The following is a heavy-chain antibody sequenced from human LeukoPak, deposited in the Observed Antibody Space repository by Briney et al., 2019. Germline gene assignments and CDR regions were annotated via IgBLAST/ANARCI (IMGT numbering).Heavy chain of an antibody. CDR1: GGSVNSGSSY. CDR3: ATRRVGATFDY. V-gene: IGHV4-61*01. J-gene: IGHJ4*02. D-gene: IGHD1-26*01. Sequence: NSSETLSLTCTVSGGSVNSGSSYWSWIRQPPGKGLEWIGCISYSGSTNYNPSLRSRVTMSLDTSKNQFSLTLSSVTAADTAVYFCATRRVGATFDYWGQGTLVTVSS. CDR2: ISYSGST.